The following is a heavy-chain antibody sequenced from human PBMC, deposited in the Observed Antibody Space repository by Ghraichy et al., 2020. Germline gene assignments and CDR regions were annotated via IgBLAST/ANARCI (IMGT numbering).Heavy chain of an antibody. CDR1: GFTFSSYA. V-gene: IGHV3-23*01. CDR3: AKDPVLLWFGELLYMDV. J-gene: IGHJ6*02. CDR2: ISGSGGST. D-gene: IGHD3-10*01. Sequence: GGSLRLSCAASGFTFSSYAMSWVRQAPGKGLEWVSAISGSGGSTYYADSVKGRFTISRDNSKNTLYLQMNSLRAEDTAVYYCAKDPVLLWFGELLYMDVWGQGTTVTVSS.